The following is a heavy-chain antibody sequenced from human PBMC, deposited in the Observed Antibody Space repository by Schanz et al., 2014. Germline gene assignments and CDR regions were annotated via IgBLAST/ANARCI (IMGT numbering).Heavy chain of an antibody. D-gene: IGHD1-26*01. CDR2: INGYNAHT. Sequence: QVQLVQSGAEVKKPGASVKVSCKASGYTFTSSGFSWVRQAPGQGLEWMGWINGYNAHTNYAQKFQGRVTMTTDTSTSTVYMELRSLRSDDTAVYYCARDRDQWDGNFCDFWGQGTLDTVSS. CDR3: ARDRDQWDGNFCDF. CDR1: GYTFTSSG. V-gene: IGHV1-18*01. J-gene: IGHJ4*02.